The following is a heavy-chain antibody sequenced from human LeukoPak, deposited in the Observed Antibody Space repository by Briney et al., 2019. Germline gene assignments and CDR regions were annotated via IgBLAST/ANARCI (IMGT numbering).Heavy chain of an antibody. D-gene: IGHD3-10*01. V-gene: IGHV1-2*02. CDR3: ARTYGSGSYSDQFYIDY. Sequence: ASVKVSCKASGYTFTGYYMHWVRQAPGQGLEWMGWINPNSGGTNYAQKFQDRVTMTRDTSINTAYMELTRLRSDDTAVYFCARTYGSGSYSDQFYIDYWGRGTLVTVSS. CDR2: INPNSGGT. J-gene: IGHJ4*02. CDR1: GYTFTGYY.